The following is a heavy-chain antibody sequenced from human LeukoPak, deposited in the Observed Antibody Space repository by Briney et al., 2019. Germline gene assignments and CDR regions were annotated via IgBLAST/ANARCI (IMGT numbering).Heavy chain of an antibody. D-gene: IGHD2-15*01. CDR3: ARQRCSGGTCYDDAFDI. Sequence: GETLKISFKGSGFSFTSYWIGWVRQMPGKGLEWMGIISPGHSDTRYSPSFLGRVTILADKTISTAYLQWSSLKASDTAMYYCARQRCSGGTCYDDAFDIWGQGTMVTVSS. CDR2: ISPGHSDT. J-gene: IGHJ3*02. CDR1: GFSFTSYW. V-gene: IGHV5-51*01.